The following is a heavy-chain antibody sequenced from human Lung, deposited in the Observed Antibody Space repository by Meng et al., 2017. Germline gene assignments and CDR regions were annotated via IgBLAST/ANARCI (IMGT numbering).Heavy chain of an antibody. CDR3: ARGQKGYFDL. CDR1: GGSISSSNYY. Sequence: HAHLQASGPGLVNPSQTLSLNCTVSGGSISSSNYYWSWIRQPPGKGLEWSGHIYNSGSTYYNPSLKSRITISVDTSKNQFSLKLSSVTAADTAVYYCARGQKGYFDLWGRGTLVTVSS. V-gene: IGHV4-30-4*01. J-gene: IGHJ2*01. CDR2: IYNSGST.